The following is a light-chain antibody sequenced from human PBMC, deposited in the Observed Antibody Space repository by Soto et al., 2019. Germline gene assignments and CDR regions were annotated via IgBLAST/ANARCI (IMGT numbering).Light chain of an antibody. CDR2: YDD. V-gene: IGLV1-36*01. CDR3: SAWDGSLNAVI. Sequence: QPVLTQSPSVSDAPGQRVTISCSGSSSNIGNNAVNWYQQLPGKTPKLLMYYDDILASGVSDRFSGSKSGTSASLAISGLQSEDEAEYYCSAWDGSLNAVIFGGGTKLTVL. J-gene: IGLJ2*01. CDR1: SSNIGNNA.